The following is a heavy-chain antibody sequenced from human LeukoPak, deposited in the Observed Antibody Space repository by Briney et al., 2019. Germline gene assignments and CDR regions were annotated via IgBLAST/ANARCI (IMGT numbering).Heavy chain of an antibody. CDR3: ARGSGTYYYDSGGYLNWFDP. CDR2: IHDSGRT. D-gene: IGHD3-22*01. J-gene: IGHJ5*02. CDR1: GGSISSQY. V-gene: IGHV4-59*11. Sequence: SETLSLTCTVSGGSISSQYWSWLRQPPGKGLEWIAYIHDSGRTNYNPSLKSRLTISADTFKNQFSLKLSSVTTADTAVYYCARGSGTYYYDSGGYLNWFDPWGQGILVTVSS.